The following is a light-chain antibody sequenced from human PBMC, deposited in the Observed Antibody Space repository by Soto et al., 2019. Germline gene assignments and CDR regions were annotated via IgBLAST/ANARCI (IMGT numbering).Light chain of an antibody. CDR3: CSFTSSSTVV. Sequence: QSVLTQPASVSGSPGQSITISCTGTTSDVGGYNYVSWFQQHPGQAPKLMISDVTIRPSGVSNRFSASKSGNTASLTISGLQAEDEADYYCCSFTSSSTVVFGGGTKLTVL. J-gene: IGLJ3*02. V-gene: IGLV2-14*01. CDR1: TSDVGGYNY. CDR2: DVT.